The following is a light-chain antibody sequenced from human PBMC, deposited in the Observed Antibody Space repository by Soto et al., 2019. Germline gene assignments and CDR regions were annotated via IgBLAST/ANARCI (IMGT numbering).Light chain of an antibody. CDR2: DAF. V-gene: IGKV3-11*01. CDR1: QSISSY. J-gene: IGKJ2*01. CDR3: QQRSNWPPEYT. Sequence: TQSPSTLSASVGDRVTITCRASQSISSYLAWYQQKPGQAPRLLIYDAFNRATGIPARFSGSGSGTDFTLTIGSLEPEDFAVYYCQQRSNWPPEYTFGQGTKLEIK.